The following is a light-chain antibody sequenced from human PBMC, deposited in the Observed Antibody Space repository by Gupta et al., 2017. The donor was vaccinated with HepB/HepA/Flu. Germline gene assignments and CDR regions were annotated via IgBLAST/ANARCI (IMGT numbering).Light chain of an antibody. Sequence: QSALTQPASVSGAAGQSIPTPCTGTSGDVGAYNYVSWYQQYPGKAPKVIIYDVSARPSGVSYRFSGSKSGNTASLTISGLQAEDEADYYCCSYRSSNTLFVFGTGTKVTVL. J-gene: IGLJ1*01. CDR1: SGDVGAYNY. CDR3: CSYRSSNTLFV. V-gene: IGLV2-14*03. CDR2: DVS.